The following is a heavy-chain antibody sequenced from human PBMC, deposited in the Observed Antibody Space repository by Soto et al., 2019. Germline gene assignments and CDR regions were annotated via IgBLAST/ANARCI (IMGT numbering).Heavy chain of an antibody. CDR3: ARASLGDAFDI. Sequence: QVQLQESGPGLVKPSETLSLTCTVSGGSVSSGSYYWSWFRQPPGKGLEWIGYIYYSGSTNYNPSLKSRVTISVDTSKNQFSLKLSSVTAADTAVYYCARASLGDAFDIWGQGTMVTVSS. CDR2: IYYSGST. D-gene: IGHD3-16*01. CDR1: GGSVSSGSYY. J-gene: IGHJ3*02. V-gene: IGHV4-61*01.